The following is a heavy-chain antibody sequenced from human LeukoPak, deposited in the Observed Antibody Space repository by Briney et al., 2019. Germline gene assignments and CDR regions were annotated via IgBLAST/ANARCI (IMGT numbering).Heavy chain of an antibody. Sequence: GGSLRLSCAASGFTFSSYAMNWVRQAPGKGLEWVSSISSTGNYIHYADSVKGRFTISRDSAQKSLYLQMNSLRVEDSAVYYCARVSTGPVWGQGTLVTVSS. V-gene: IGHV3-21*01. CDR3: ARVSTGPV. CDR1: GFTFSSYA. J-gene: IGHJ4*02. CDR2: ISSTGNYI. D-gene: IGHD1-1*01.